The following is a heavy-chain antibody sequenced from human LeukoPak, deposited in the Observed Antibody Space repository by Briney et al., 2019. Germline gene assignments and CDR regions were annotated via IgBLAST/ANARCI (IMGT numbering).Heavy chain of an antibody. J-gene: IGHJ5*02. CDR3: ARVGTDCSGGSCYDWFDP. Sequence: PSETLSLTCTVSGYSISSGYYWGWIRQPPGKGLEWIGSIYHGGSTYYNSSLKSRVTISVDTSKNQFSLKLSSVTAADTAVYYCARVGTDCSGGSCYDWFDPWGQGTLVTVSS. V-gene: IGHV4-38-2*02. CDR1: GYSISSGYY. D-gene: IGHD2-15*01. CDR2: IYHGGST.